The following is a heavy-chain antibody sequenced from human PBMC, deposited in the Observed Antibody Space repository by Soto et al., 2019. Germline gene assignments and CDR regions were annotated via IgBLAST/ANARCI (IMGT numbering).Heavy chain of an antibody. J-gene: IGHJ3*02. D-gene: IGHD3-10*01. Sequence: QVQLVESGGGVVQPGRFLRLSCAASGFTFSSYGMHWVRQAPGKGLEWVAVIWYDGSNKYYADSVKGRFTISRDNSKNTLYLQMNSLRAEDTAVYYCARERALWFGESDAFDIWGQGTMVTVSS. V-gene: IGHV3-33*01. CDR2: IWYDGSNK. CDR3: ARERALWFGESDAFDI. CDR1: GFTFSSYG.